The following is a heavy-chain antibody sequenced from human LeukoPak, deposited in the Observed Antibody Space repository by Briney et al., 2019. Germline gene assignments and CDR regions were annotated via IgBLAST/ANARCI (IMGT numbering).Heavy chain of an antibody. CDR3: ARVRSAVVVPAATDY. CDR2: ISSSSSYI. J-gene: IGHJ4*02. Sequence: GGSLRLPCAASGFTFSSYSMNWVRQAPGKGLEWVSSISSSSSYIYYADSVKGRFTISRDNAKNSLYLQMNSLRAEDTAVYYCARVRSAVVVPAATDYWGQGTLVTVSS. V-gene: IGHV3-21*01. CDR1: GFTFSSYS. D-gene: IGHD2-2*01.